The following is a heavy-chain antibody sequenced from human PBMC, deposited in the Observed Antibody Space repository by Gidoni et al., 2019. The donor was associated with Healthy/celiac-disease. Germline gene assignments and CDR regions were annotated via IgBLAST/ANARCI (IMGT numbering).Heavy chain of an antibody. V-gene: IGHV3-23*01. D-gene: IGHD3-10*01. CDR2: SSGRGGST. CDR3: AKRSGYGFPNYFDY. Sequence: EVQLLESGGGLVQPGGSLRLSCAASGFTFSSDAMSWVRQAPGKGLEWVSASSGRGGSTYYADSVKGRFTISRDNSKNTLYLQMNSLRAEDTAVYYCAKRSGYGFPNYFDYWGQGTLVTVSS. CDR1: GFTFSSDA. J-gene: IGHJ4*02.